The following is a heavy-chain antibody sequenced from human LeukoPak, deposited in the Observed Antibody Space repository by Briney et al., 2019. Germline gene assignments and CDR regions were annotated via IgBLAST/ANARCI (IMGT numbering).Heavy chain of an antibody. D-gene: IGHD3-3*01. J-gene: IGHJ5*02. CDR3: ARARSDYDFWSGYPNWFDP. CDR2: MYSGGDT. Sequence: AGGSLRLSCAASGFTVSSNYMSWVRQAPGKGLEWVSAMYSGGDTYYADSVKGRFTISRDNAKNTLYLQMNSLRAEDTAVYYCARARSDYDFWSGYPNWFDPWGQGTLVTVSS. CDR1: GFTVSSNY. V-gene: IGHV3-66*01.